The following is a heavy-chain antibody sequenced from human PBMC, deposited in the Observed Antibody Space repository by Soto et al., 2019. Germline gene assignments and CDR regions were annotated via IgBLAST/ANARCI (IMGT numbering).Heavy chain of an antibody. Sequence: GGSLRLSCAASGFTFSDYYMSWIRQAPGKGLEWVSYISSSSSYTNYADSVKGRFTISRDNAKNSLYLQMNSLRAEDTAVYYCARDLSIAVAGRSPDYYGMDAWGQGTTVTVSS. CDR2: ISSSSSYT. D-gene: IGHD6-19*01. CDR3: ARDLSIAVAGRSPDYYGMDA. V-gene: IGHV3-11*06. J-gene: IGHJ6*02. CDR1: GFTFSDYY.